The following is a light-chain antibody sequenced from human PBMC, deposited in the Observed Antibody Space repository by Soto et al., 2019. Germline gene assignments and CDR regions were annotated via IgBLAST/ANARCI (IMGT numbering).Light chain of an antibody. CDR3: QQGDSFPVT. J-gene: IGKJ5*01. V-gene: IGKV1D-12*01. Sequence: DVQMTQYPSSVSASVGDRVTITCRASQGIGRWLAWYQQRPGKAPRFLIYDASSLQGGDPSRFSGSGSGTDFTLTISNLQPEDFATYFCQQGDSFPVTFGQGTRLEMK. CDR2: DAS. CDR1: QGIGRW.